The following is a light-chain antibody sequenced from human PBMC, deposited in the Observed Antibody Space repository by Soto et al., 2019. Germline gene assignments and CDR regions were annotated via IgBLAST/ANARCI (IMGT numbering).Light chain of an antibody. J-gene: IGKJ1*01. CDR2: GAS. V-gene: IGKV3D-20*02. CDR1: QSISSSY. Sequence: EIVLTQSPGTLSLSPGERVTLSCRASQSISSSYLAWYQQKPGQAPRLLIYGASSRATDIPDRFSGSGSGTDFSLTISSLEPEDFAVYYCQQRSNWPWTFGQGTKVEIK. CDR3: QQRSNWPWT.